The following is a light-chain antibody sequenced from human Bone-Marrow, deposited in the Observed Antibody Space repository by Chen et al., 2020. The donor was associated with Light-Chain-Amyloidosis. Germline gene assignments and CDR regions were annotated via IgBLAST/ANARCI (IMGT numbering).Light chain of an antibody. Sequence: QSALTPPASVSGSPGQPITISCTGTSGDVGTYNYVSWYQQHPGKAPKVMIYAVSNRPSGVSNRFSGSKSGNTASLTISGLQAEDEADYYCSSFTSSSSYVFGPGTKVTVL. V-gene: IGLV2-14*01. CDR3: SSFTSSSSYV. CDR1: SGDVGTYNY. J-gene: IGLJ1*01. CDR2: AVS.